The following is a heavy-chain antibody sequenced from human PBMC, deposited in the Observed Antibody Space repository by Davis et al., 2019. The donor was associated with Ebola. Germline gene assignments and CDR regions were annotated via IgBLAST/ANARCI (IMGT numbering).Heavy chain of an antibody. V-gene: IGHV3-23*01. J-gene: IGHJ4*02. CDR1: GFTFSSYA. CDR3: ARDSREMATNY. Sequence: GESLKISCAASGFTFSSYAMSWVRQAPGKGLEWVSAISGSGGSTYYADSVKGRFTISRDNAKNSLYLQMNSLRAEDTAVYYCARDSREMATNYWGQGALVTVSS. CDR2: ISGSGGST. D-gene: IGHD5-24*01.